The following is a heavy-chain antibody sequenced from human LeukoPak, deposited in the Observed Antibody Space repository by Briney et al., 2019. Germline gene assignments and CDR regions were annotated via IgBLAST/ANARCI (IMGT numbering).Heavy chain of an antibody. D-gene: IGHD2-2*01. CDR3: AREVVVVPAASVGPIYHYYGMDV. Sequence: ASVKVFCKASGYTFTSYGISWVRQAPGQGLEWMGWISAYNGNTNYAQKLQGRVTMTTDTSTSTAYMELRSLRSDDTAVYYCAREVVVVPAASVGPIYHYYGMDVWGKGTTVTVSS. CDR2: ISAYNGNT. V-gene: IGHV1-18*04. CDR1: GYTFTSYG. J-gene: IGHJ6*04.